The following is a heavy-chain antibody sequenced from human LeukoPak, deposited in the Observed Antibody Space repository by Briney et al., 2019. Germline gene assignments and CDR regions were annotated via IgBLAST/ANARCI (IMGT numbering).Heavy chain of an antibody. CDR3: ARGRDYVWGSYHYTQINWFDP. CDR2: INHSGST. CDR1: GGSFSGYY. D-gene: IGHD3-16*02. J-gene: IGHJ5*02. Sequence: PSETLSLTCAVYGGSFSGYYWSWIRQPPGKGLEWIGEINHSGSTNYNPSLKSRVTISVDTSKNQFSLKLSSVTAADTAVYYCARGRDYVWGSYHYTQINWFDPWGQGTLVTVSS. V-gene: IGHV4-34*01.